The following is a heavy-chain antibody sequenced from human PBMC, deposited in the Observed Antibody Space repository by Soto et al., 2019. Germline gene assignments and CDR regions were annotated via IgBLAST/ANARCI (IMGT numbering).Heavy chain of an antibody. CDR3: ANYYGSGSYYNPFDY. Sequence: PGGSLRLSCAASGFTFSSYSMSWVRQAPWKGLEWVSAISGSGGTTYYADSVKGRFTISRDNSKNTLYLQMNSLRAEDTAVYYCANYYGSGSYYNPFDYWGQGTLVTVYS. CDR1: GFTFSSYS. D-gene: IGHD3-10*01. CDR2: ISGSGGTT. V-gene: IGHV3-23*01. J-gene: IGHJ4*02.